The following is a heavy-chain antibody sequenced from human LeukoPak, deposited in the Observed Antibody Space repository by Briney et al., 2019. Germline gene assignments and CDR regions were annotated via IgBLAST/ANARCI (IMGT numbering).Heavy chain of an antibody. CDR2: IIPIFGTA. CDR1: GGTYSSYA. Sequence: SVKVSCKASGGTYSSYAISWVRQAPGQGLEWMGGIIPIFGTANYAQKFQGRVTITADESTSTAYMELSSLRSEDTAVYYCASGKRQTVYEFDYWGQGTLVTVSS. J-gene: IGHJ4*02. V-gene: IGHV1-69*13. CDR3: ASGKRQTVYEFDY. D-gene: IGHD2/OR15-2a*01.